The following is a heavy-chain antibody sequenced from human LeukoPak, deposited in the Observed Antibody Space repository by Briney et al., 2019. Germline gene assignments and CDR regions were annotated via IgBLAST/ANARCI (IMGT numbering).Heavy chain of an antibody. D-gene: IGHD3-3*01. CDR2: ISSGGDIM. J-gene: IGHJ1*01. Sequence: GGSLRLSCAASGLRFSDYYVSWLRQAPGKGLQWVSYISSGGDIMHYADSVKGRFTISRDNAKNSGYLEKNSLGAEDTAVYYCATNLIGAGEYFQQWGQGTRVTVSS. CDR3: ATNLIGAGEYFQQ. CDR1: GLRFSDYY. V-gene: IGHV3-11*01.